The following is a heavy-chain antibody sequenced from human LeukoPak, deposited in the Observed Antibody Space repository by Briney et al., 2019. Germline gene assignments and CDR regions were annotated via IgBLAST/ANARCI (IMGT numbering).Heavy chain of an antibody. CDR1: GFNFNDAW. D-gene: IGHD4-11*01. V-gene: IGHV3-15*01. J-gene: IGHJ4*02. Sequence: GGSLRLSCEGSGFNFNDAWMSWIRQAPGKGLEWVGRVRTTAEGETTDYAAPVRGRFIISRDDSKNMVYLQMKRLETEDTAIYYCTAGLGKTDDDSWGQGTLVTVSS. CDR3: TAGLGKTDDDS. CDR2: VRTTAEGETT.